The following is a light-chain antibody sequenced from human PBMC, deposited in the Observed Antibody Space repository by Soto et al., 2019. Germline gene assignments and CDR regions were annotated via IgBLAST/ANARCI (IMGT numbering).Light chain of an antibody. CDR3: QQYGSSPIT. CDR2: DAS. V-gene: IGKV3-11*01. Sequence: EIVLTQSPATLSLSPGERATLSCRASQSVSSYLAWYQQKPGQAPRLLIYDASNRATGIPARFSGSGSGTDFTLTISSLEPEDFAVYNCQQYGSSPITFGQGTRLEIK. CDR1: QSVSSY. J-gene: IGKJ5*01.